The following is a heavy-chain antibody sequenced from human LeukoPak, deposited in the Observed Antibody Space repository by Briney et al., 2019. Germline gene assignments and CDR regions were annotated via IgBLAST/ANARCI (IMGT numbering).Heavy chain of an antibody. Sequence: PGGSLRLSCAASEFTFSASAMHWVRQASGKGLEWVGSIRSKANSYATAYAASVKGRFTISRDDSKNTAYLQMNSLKTEDTAVYYCTRSQTKHYYGSDYNWFDPWGQGTLVTVSS. CDR3: TRSQTKHYYGSDYNWFDP. CDR1: EFTFSASA. J-gene: IGHJ5*02. V-gene: IGHV3-73*01. D-gene: IGHD3-10*01. CDR2: IRSKANSYAT.